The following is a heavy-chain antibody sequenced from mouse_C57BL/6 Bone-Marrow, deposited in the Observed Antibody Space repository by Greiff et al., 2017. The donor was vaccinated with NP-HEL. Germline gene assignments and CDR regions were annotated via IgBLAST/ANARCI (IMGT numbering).Heavy chain of an antibody. D-gene: IGHD2-4*01. Sequence: VKLMESGAELVKPWASVKLSCKASGYTFTEYTIHWVKQRSGQGLEWIGWFYPGSGSIKYNEKFKDKATLTADKSSSTVYMELSRLTSEDSAVYFGARHGHYYDYEGDYFDYWGQGTTLTVSS. CDR3: ARHGHYYDYEGDYFDY. CDR2: FYPGSGSI. CDR1: GYTFTEYT. V-gene: IGHV1-62-2*01. J-gene: IGHJ2*01.